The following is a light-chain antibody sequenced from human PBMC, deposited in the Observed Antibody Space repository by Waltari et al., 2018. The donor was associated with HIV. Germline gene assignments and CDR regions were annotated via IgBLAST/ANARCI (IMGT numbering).Light chain of an antibody. Sequence: EIVLTQSPGTLSLSPGERATLSCRVSQNVNSNFIAWYQQKPGQAPRLLVYGAANRDTGIPDRFTGSGSGTDFTLTISRLEPEDFAVYYCQQYDSSVPGYTFGQGTKLEVK. CDR1: QNVNSNF. CDR2: GAA. CDR3: QQYDSSVPGYT. V-gene: IGKV3-20*01. J-gene: IGKJ2*01.